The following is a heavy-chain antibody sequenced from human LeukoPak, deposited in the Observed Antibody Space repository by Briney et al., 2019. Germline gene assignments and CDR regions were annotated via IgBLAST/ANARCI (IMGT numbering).Heavy chain of an antibody. V-gene: IGHV1-24*01. Sequence: ASVKVSCKVSGYTLTELSMHWVRQAPGKGLEWMGGFDPEDGETIYAQKFQGRVTMTEDTSTDTAYMELSSLRSEDTAVYYGATDNPQSGSYYGMDVWGQGTTVTVSS. CDR3: ATDNPQSGSYYGMDV. CDR1: GYTLTELS. CDR2: FDPEDGET. D-gene: IGHD5-12*01. J-gene: IGHJ6*02.